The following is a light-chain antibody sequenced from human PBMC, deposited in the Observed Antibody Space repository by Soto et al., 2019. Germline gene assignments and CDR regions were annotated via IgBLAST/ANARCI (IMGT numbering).Light chain of an antibody. CDR2: INY. J-gene: IGLJ1*01. Sequence: QSVLTQPPSASGTPGQRVTISCSASSGSLSVDWYQHLPGTAPKLLIYINYQRPSGLPDRFSGSKSGSSTSLVISGLQSEDDADYYCAGRDDSLSGIYVFGTGTKLTVL. V-gene: IGLV1-44*01. CDR1: SGSLS. CDR3: AGRDDSLSGIYV.